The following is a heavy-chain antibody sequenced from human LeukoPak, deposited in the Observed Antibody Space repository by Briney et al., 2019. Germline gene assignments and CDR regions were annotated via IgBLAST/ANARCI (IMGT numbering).Heavy chain of an antibody. J-gene: IGHJ4*02. CDR1: GFTFSSYG. CDR3: ASRGLLWFGEWRANDY. CDR2: ISGSGGST. V-gene: IGHV3-23*01. Sequence: GGSLRLSCAASGFTFSSYGMSWVRQAPAKGLEWVSAISGSGGSTYYADCVKGRFTISRDNSKNTLYLQMNSLRAEDTAVYYCASRGLLWFGEWRANDYWGQGTLVTVSS. D-gene: IGHD3-10*01.